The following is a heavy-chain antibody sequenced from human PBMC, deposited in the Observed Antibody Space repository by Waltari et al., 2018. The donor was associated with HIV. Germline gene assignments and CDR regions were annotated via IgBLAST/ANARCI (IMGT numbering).Heavy chain of an antibody. CDR2: ISYDGSNK. D-gene: IGHD5-12*01. J-gene: IGHJ4*02. CDR3: ARDGVGEMATIVPPRLLHTIDY. V-gene: IGHV3-30-3*01. CDR1: GFTFSSYA. Sequence: QVQLVESGGGVVQPGRSLRLSCAASGFTFSSYAMRWVRQDPGKGLVGVAVISYDGSNKYYADSVKGRFTISRDNSKNTLYLQMNSLRAEDTAVYYCARDGVGEMATIVPPRLLHTIDYWGQGTLVTVSS.